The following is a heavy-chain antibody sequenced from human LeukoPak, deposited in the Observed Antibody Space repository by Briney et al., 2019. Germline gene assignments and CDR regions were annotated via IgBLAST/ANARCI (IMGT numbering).Heavy chain of an antibody. J-gene: IGHJ4*02. CDR2: IYYSGST. CDR1: DDSISSYY. V-gene: IGHV4-59*01. CDR3: ASRSSIWSGYQDTLYYFDS. Sequence: PSETLSLTCTVSDDSISSYYWTWIRQPPGKRLEWIGHIYYSGSTNYNPSLKSRVTISVDTSKNQFSLKLSSVTAADTAVYYCASRSSIWSGYQDTLYYFDSWGQGTLVTVSS. D-gene: IGHD3-3*01.